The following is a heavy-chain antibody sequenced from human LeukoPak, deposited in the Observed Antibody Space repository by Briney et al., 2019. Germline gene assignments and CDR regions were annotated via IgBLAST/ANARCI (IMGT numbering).Heavy chain of an antibody. CDR3: NTGYDYVWGSYRPKNAFDY. J-gene: IGHJ4*02. V-gene: IGHV3-23*01. D-gene: IGHD3-16*02. Sequence: GGSLRLSCAASGFTFSSYAMSWVRQAPGKGLEWVSAISGSGGSTYYADSVKGRFTISRDNSKNTLYLQMNSLRAEDTAVYYCNTGYDYVWGSYRPKNAFDYWGQGTLVTVSS. CDR1: GFTFSSYA. CDR2: ISGSGGST.